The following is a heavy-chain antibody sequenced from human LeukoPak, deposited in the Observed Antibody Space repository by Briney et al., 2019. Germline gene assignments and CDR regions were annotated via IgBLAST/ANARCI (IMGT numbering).Heavy chain of an antibody. V-gene: IGHV1-3*01. CDR3: ARDWLLHVVRGLRWNWFDP. D-gene: IGHD3-10*01. CDR2: INAGNGNT. CDR1: GYTFTSYA. Sequence: ASVKVSCKASGYTFTSYAMHWVRQAPGQRLEWMGWINAGNGNTKYSQKFQGRVTITRDTSASTAYMELSSLRSEDTAVYYCARDWLLHVVRGLRWNWFDPWGQGTLVTVSS. J-gene: IGHJ5*02.